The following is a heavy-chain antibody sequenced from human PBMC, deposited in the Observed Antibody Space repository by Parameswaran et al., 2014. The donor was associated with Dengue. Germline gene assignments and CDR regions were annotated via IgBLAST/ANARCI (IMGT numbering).Heavy chain of an antibody. J-gene: IGHJ4*02. Sequence: VRQAPGKGLEYVSAISSNGGSTYYADSVKGRFTISRDNSKNTLYLQMSSLRAEDTAVYYCVKDRIRTTVVTLPRFDYWGQGTLVTVSS. CDR3: VKDRIRTTVVTLPRFDY. V-gene: IGHV3-64D*06. CDR2: ISSNGGST. D-gene: IGHD4-23*01.